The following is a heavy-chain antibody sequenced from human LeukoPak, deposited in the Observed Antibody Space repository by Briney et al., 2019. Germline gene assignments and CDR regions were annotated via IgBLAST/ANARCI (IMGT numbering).Heavy chain of an antibody. CDR1: GGSISSYY. D-gene: IGHD2-15*01. Sequence: SETLSLTCCVSGGSISSYYWSWIRQPPGKGLECIGYIYYSGSTNYNPSLKSRVTISVDTSKNHFSLNLSSVTAADTAVYYCARRVRAYCSGGSCYDDWYFDLWGRGTLVTVSS. V-gene: IGHV4-59*08. J-gene: IGHJ2*01. CDR2: IYYSGST. CDR3: ARRVRAYCSGGSCYDDWYFDL.